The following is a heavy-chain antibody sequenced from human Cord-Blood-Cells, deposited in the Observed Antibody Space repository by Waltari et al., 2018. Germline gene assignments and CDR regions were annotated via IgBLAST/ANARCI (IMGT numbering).Heavy chain of an antibody. CDR2: IIPIFGTA. J-gene: IGHJ4*02. D-gene: IGHD2-2*01. CDR1: GGTFSSYA. V-gene: IGHV1-69*01. CDR3: ASCSSTSCYSNFDY. Sequence: QVQLVQSGAEVKKPVSSVKVSCQASGGTFSSYALSCVRQAPGQGLEWMGGIIPIFGTANYAQKFQGRVTITAEESTNTAYMELSSLRSEDTAVYYWASCSSTSCYSNFDYWGQGTLVTVSS.